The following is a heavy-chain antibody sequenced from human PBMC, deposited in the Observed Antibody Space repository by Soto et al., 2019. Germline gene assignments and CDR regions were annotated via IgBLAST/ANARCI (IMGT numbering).Heavy chain of an antibody. Sequence: GGSLRLSCAASGFTFSSYGMHWVRQAPGKGLEWVAVISYDGSNKYYADSVKGRFTISRDNSKNTLFLQMNSLRAEDTAVYYCAKEGASYYYDSSGYAYYFDYWGQGTLVTVSS. CDR2: ISYDGSNK. D-gene: IGHD3-22*01. V-gene: IGHV3-30*18. CDR1: GFTFSSYG. CDR3: AKEGASYYYDSSGYAYYFDY. J-gene: IGHJ4*02.